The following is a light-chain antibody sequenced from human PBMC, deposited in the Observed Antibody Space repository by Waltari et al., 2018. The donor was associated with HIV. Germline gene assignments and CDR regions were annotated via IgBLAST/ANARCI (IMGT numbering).Light chain of an antibody. V-gene: IGLV1-47*01. Sequence: QSVVTQPPSASGTPGQSVVIPCSGSNSNIGSNSVTWYQQVPGAAPKSLIYRDDQRFSGVPDRFSGSKSATSAALAISELRSEDEADYYCAVWYDSLRGGVFGGGTKLTVL. CDR2: RDD. J-gene: IGLJ3*02. CDR3: AVWYDSLRGGV. CDR1: NSNIGSNS.